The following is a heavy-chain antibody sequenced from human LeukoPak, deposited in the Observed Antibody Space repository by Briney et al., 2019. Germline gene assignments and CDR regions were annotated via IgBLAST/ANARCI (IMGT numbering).Heavy chain of an antibody. J-gene: IGHJ4*02. CDR1: GGTFSSYA. CDR2: IIPIFGTA. Sequence: SVKVSCKASGGTFSSYAISWVRQAPGQGLEWMGGIIPIFGTANHAQKFQGRVTITADESTSTAYMELSSLRSEDTAVYYCARDGPHSSGDNRFDYWGQGTLVTVSS. CDR3: ARDGPHSSGDNRFDY. D-gene: IGHD6-19*01. V-gene: IGHV1-69*13.